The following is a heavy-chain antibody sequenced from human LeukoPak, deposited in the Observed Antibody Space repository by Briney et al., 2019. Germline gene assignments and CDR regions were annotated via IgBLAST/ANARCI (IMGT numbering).Heavy chain of an antibody. CDR2: IYPGDSSA. V-gene: IGHV5-51*01. D-gene: IGHD2-21*02. Sequence: GESLRISCQASGYGFTTYWIAWVRQLPGKGLEWMGMIYPGDSSARYSPSFQGQVTMFADKSINTAYLQWTSLKASDTAIYYCARREDCGADCYSMLVDPSRHCVDPWGQGTLVIVSS. CDR3: ARREDCGADCYSMLVDPSRHCVDP. CDR1: GYGFTTYW. J-gene: IGHJ5*02.